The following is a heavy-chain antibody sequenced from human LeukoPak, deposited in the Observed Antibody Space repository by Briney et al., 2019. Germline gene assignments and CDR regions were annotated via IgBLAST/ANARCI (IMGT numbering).Heavy chain of an antibody. V-gene: IGHV3-9*01. J-gene: IGHJ4*02. D-gene: IGHD6-19*01. CDR3: AKDPRRIAVAGAYFDY. CDR2: ISWNSGSI. CDR1: GFTFDDYA. Sequence: GGSLRLSCAASGFTFDDYAMHWVRQAPGKGLEWVSGISWNSGSIGYADSVKGRFTISRDNAKNSLYLQMNSLRAEDTALYYCAKDPRRIAVAGAYFDYWGQGTLVTVSS.